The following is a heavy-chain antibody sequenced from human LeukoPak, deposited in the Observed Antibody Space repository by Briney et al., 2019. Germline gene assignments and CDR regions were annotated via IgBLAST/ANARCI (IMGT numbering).Heavy chain of an antibody. J-gene: IGHJ1*01. CDR3: AKDPSHYGDYTEYFQH. V-gene: IGHV3-30*02. CDR2: IRYDGSNK. D-gene: IGHD4-17*01. Sequence: GGSLRLSCAASGFTFSSYGMHWVRQAPGKGLEWVAFIRYDGSNKYYADSVKGRFTISRDNSKNTLYLQMNSLRADDMAVYYCAKDPSHYGDYTEYFQHWGQGTLVTVSS. CDR1: GFTFSSYG.